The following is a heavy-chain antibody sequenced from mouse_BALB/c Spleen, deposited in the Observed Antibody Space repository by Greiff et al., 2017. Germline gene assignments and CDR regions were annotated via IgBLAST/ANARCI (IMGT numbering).Heavy chain of an antibody. CDR2: INPGSGGT. D-gene: IGHD3-2*01. CDR3: ARNSRQLGGYDY. V-gene: IGHV1-54*01. J-gene: IGHJ4*01. CDR1: GYAFTNYL. Sequence: QVQLQQSGAELVRPGTSVKVSCKASGYAFTNYLIEWVKQRPGQGLEWIGVINPGSGGTNYNEKFKGKATLTADKSSSTAYMQLSSLTSDDSAVYFCARNSRQLGGYDYWGQGTSVTVSS.